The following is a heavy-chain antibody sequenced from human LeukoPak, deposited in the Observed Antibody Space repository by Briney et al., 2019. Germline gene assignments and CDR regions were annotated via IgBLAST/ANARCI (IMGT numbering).Heavy chain of an antibody. J-gene: IGHJ6*02. V-gene: IGHV3-21*01. CDR1: GFTFSSYS. Sequence: PGGSLRLSCAASGFTFSSYSMNWVRQAPGTGLEWVSSISSSSSYIYYADSVKGRFTISRDNAKNSLYLQMNSLRAEDTAVYYCARANSYGLYYYYYGMDVWGQGTTVTVSS. CDR2: ISSSSSYI. CDR3: ARANSYGLYYYYYGMDV. D-gene: IGHD5-18*01.